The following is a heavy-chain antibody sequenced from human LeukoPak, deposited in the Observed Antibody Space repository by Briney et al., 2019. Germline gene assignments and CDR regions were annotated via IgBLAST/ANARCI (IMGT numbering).Heavy chain of an antibody. Sequence: GRSLRLSCAASGFTFSSYGMHWVRQAPGKGLEWVAVIWYDGSNKFYADSVKGRFTMSRDNSKNTLYLQMNSLRAEHTAVYSCARDRAAADLDYWGQGTLVTVSS. J-gene: IGHJ4*02. V-gene: IGHV3-33*01. CDR2: IWYDGSNK. CDR1: GFTFSSYG. D-gene: IGHD6-13*01. CDR3: ARDRAAADLDY.